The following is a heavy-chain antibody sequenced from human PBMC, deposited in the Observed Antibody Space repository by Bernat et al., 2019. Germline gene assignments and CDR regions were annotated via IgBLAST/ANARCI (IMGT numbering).Heavy chain of an antibody. CDR1: GFTFSSYA. CDR3: AKGGPLLRENDAFDI. J-gene: IGHJ3*02. V-gene: IGHV3-23*01. Sequence: EVHLLESGGGLVQPGGSLRLSCAASGFTFSSYAMSWGRQAPGKGLEWVSTFRGVDGSTFYADSVKGRFTISRDNSKNTMYLQMNSLRVEDTAVYYCAKGGPLLRENDAFDIWGQGTMVTVSS. D-gene: IGHD3-22*01. CDR2: FRGVDGST.